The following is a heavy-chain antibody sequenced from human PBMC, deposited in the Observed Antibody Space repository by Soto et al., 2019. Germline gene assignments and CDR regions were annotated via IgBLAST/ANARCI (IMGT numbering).Heavy chain of an antibody. V-gene: IGHV4-61*01. J-gene: IGHJ6*02. Sequence: QVQLQESGPGLVEPSETLSLTCTVSGGSVSSGSYYWSWIRQPPGKGLEWIGYIYYSGSTNYNPSLKSRVTISVDTSKNQFSLKLSSVTAADTAVYYCARTTYYDFWSGYYIQTRLGLYHYGMDVWGQGTTVTVSS. D-gene: IGHD3-3*01. CDR2: IYYSGST. CDR1: GGSVSSGSYY. CDR3: ARTTYYDFWSGYYIQTRLGLYHYGMDV.